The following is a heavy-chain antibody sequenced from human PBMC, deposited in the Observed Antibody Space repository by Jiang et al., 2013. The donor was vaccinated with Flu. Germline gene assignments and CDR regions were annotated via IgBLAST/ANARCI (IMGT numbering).Heavy chain of an antibody. J-gene: IGHJ4*02. CDR3: ATPSDGSGSYYSPAY. D-gene: IGHD3-10*01. CDR2: IRQDGSEK. V-gene: IGHV3-7*05. Sequence: GGLVQPGGSLRLSCSTSGFTFSRYWLSWVRQAPGKGLEWVANIRQDGSEKNYVDSVKGRFTISRDNGKNSLYLQMNSLRAEDTAVYYCATPSDGSGSYYSPAYWGQGTLVTVSS. CDR1: GFTFSRYW.